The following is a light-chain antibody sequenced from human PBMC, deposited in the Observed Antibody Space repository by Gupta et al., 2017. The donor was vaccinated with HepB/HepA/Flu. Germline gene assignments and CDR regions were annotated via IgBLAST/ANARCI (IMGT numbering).Light chain of an antibody. V-gene: IGLV2-14*03. Sequence: SALTQPAAVSGSPGPSITMSCTGTSSDVGGYDYVSWNQQYPGKPPKLMVYDVSNRPSGVASRFSASKSGNTATLTISGRKEEDEADYYCSSDTSSSSVVFGGGTKLTVL. J-gene: IGLJ2*01. CDR2: DVS. CDR3: SSDTSSSSVV. CDR1: SSDVGGYDY.